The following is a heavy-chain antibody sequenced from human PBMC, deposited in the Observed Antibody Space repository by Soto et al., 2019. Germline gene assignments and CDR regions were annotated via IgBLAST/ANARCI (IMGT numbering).Heavy chain of an antibody. CDR3: ARDGEDRAAMVTFIMDYYYYYYMDV. D-gene: IGHD5-18*01. V-gene: IGHV1-46*03. CDR2: INPSGGST. Sequence: ASVKVSCKASGYTFTSYYMHWVRQAPGQGLEWMGIINPSGGSTSYAQKFQGRVTMTRDTSTSTVYMELSSLRSEDTAVYYCARDGEDRAAMVTFIMDYYYYYYMDVWGKGTTVTVSS. CDR1: GYTFTSYY. J-gene: IGHJ6*03.